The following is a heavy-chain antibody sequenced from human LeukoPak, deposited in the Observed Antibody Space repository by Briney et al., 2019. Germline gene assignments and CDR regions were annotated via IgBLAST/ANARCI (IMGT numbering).Heavy chain of an antibody. Sequence: KPSQTLSLTCTVSGGSISSGGYYWSWIRQHPGKGLEWIGYIYYSGSTYYNPSLKSRVTISVDTSKNQFSLKLSSVTAADTAVYYCARARLWFGETPRWFDPWGQGTLVTVSS. V-gene: IGHV4-31*03. CDR1: GGSISSGGYY. CDR2: IYYSGST. D-gene: IGHD3-10*01. J-gene: IGHJ5*02. CDR3: ARARLWFGETPRWFDP.